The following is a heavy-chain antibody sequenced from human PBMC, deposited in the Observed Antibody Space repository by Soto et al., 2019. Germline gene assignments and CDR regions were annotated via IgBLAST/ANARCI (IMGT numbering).Heavy chain of an antibody. Sequence: QVQLVQSGAEVKKPGASVKVSCKASGYTFNGYFIHWVRQAPGQGLEWLGWINPYSGGTKYAQHLQAWVTMTRDTSISTAYMELNRLTSDDTAVYYCARGKYCIGDSCYAGWLDPWGQGTLVTVSS. CDR1: GYTFNGYF. J-gene: IGHJ5*02. V-gene: IGHV1-2*04. CDR2: INPYSGGT. D-gene: IGHD2-15*01. CDR3: ARGKYCIGDSCYAGWLDP.